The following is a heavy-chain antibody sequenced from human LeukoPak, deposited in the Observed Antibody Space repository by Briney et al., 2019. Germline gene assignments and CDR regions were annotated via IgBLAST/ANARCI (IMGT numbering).Heavy chain of an antibody. D-gene: IGHD3-22*01. V-gene: IGHV1-46*01. Sequence: ASVKVSCEVSGYTPTELSMHWVRQDPGQGLEWMGIINPSGGSTSYAQKFQGRVTMTKDTSTSTVYMELSSLRSEDTAVYYCATDRYYYDSSGYIRGISFDYWGQGTLVTVSS. CDR1: GYTPTELS. CDR3: ATDRYYYDSSGYIRGISFDY. J-gene: IGHJ4*02. CDR2: INPSGGST.